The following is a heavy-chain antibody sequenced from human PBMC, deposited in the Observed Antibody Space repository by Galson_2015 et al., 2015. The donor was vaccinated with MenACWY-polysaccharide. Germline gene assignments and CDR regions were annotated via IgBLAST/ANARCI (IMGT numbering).Heavy chain of an antibody. V-gene: IGHV4-61*02. CDR2: IYTSGGT. Sequence: TLPLTCTVSGGSISSGSYYWSWIRQPAGKGLEWIGRIYTSGGTNYNPSLMSQVTISVDTSKNQFSLRLSSVTAADTAVYYCAGDVIVWGQGTLVTVSS. D-gene: IGHD2/OR15-2a*01. J-gene: IGHJ4*02. CDR1: GGSISSGSYY. CDR3: AGDVIV.